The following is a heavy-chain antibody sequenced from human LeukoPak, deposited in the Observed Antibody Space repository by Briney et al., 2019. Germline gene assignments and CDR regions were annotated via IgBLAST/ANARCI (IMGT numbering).Heavy chain of an antibody. J-gene: IGHJ5*02. CDR1: GFTFSIFG. D-gene: IGHD6-13*01. CDR2: LSYDGSNK. Sequence: PGGSLRLSCAASGFTFSIFGMHWVPQAPGKALEGVAVLSYDGSNKYYADYVKGRFTNYGDNPKNTLYLQMNSLRAEDTAVYYCAKDLWDSSSYKSANWFDPWGQGTLVTVSS. V-gene: IGHV3-30*18. CDR3: AKDLWDSSSYKSANWFDP.